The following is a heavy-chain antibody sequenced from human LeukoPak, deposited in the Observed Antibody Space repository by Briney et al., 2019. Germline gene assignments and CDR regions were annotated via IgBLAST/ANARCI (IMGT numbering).Heavy chain of an antibody. V-gene: IGHV3-23*01. J-gene: IGHJ4*02. D-gene: IGHD4/OR15-4a*01. CDR3: AKERDYGPADY. Sequence: PGGSLRLSCAASGFTFSNYAMSWVRQAPGKGLEWVSGLSGSGGSTDYADSVKGRFTVSRDNSKNTLFLQMNSLRAEDTAIYYCAKERDYGPADYWGQGTLVTVSS. CDR1: GFTFSNYA. CDR2: LSGSGGST.